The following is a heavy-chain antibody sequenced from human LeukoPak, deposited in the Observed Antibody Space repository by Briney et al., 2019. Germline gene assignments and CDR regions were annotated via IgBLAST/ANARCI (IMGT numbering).Heavy chain of an antibody. CDR1: GYNFNYYA. V-gene: IGHV3-64*01. Sequence: GGSLRLSCVASGYNFNYYAMHWVRQAPGKGPEYISALNSNGGSTYYANSVKGRLTISRDNSKNTLYLQMGSLRPKDMGVYYCARVGTSGWYNDYWGQGTLVTVSS. J-gene: IGHJ4*02. D-gene: IGHD6-19*01. CDR3: ARVGTSGWYNDY. CDR2: LNSNGGST.